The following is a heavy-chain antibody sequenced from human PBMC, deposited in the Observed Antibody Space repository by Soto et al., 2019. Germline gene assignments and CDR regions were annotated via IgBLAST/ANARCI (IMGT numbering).Heavy chain of an antibody. CDR1: GGSISSYC. Sequence: SETLSLTCTVSGGSISSYCWSWIRQPPGKGLEWIGYIYYSGSTNYNPSLKSRVTISVDTSKNQFSLKLSSVTAADTAVYYCARGLWDSSGWSSGAFEIWGQGTMVTVSS. CDR2: IYYSGST. CDR3: ARGLWDSSGWSSGAFEI. D-gene: IGHD6-19*01. V-gene: IGHV4-59*01. J-gene: IGHJ3*02.